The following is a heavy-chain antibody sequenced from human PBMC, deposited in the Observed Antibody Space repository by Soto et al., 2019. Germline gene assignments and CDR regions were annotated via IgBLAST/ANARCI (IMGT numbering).Heavy chain of an antibody. Sequence: QVQLVASGGGLVQPGGSLRLSCAASGFTFSDYYMSWLRQPPGKGLEWVSYISKSGSIIHFADSVKGRFAISRDNAKNILYLQMSSLRAEDTALYYCARDLSPYSDYYDESTSETWFDPWGQGTLVTVSS. CDR2: ISKSGSII. J-gene: IGHJ5*02. D-gene: IGHD3-16*01. V-gene: IGHV3-11*01. CDR3: ARDLSPYSDYYDESTSETWFDP. CDR1: GFTFSDYY.